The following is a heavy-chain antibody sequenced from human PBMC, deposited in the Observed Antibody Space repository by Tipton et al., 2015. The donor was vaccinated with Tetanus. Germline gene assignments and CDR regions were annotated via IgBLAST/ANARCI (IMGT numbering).Heavy chain of an antibody. CDR3: AKDRSLSGYLFYYGMDV. D-gene: IGHD5-18*01. CDR1: GFTFSTYT. CDR2: INSRSSLI. J-gene: IGHJ6*02. Sequence: SLRLSCVASGFTFSTYTLNWVRQAPGKGLEWVSTINSRSSLIYYADSVKGRFTVSRDNAKNTVYLQMDSLRAEDTAVYYCAKDRSLSGYLFYYGMDVWGQGTTVTVSS. V-gene: IGHV3-21*01.